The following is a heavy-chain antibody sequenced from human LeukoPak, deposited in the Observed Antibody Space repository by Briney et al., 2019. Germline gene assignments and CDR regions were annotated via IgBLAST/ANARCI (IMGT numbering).Heavy chain of an antibody. V-gene: IGHV3-23*01. D-gene: IGHD6-25*01. J-gene: IGHJ4*02. CDR3: AKSLGSVKGY. CDR2: ISGDVRST. Sequence: PGGSLRLSCAASGFTFSSYAMSWVRQAPGKGLEWVSAISGDVRSTFYADSVKGRFTISRDNSKNTLSLQMNSLRAEDTAVYYCAKSLGSVKGYWGQGTLVTVSS. CDR1: GFTFSSYA.